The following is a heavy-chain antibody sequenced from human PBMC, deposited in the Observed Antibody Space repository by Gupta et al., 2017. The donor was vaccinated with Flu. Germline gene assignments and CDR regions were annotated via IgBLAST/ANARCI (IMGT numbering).Heavy chain of an antibody. CDR1: GTFSSYA. V-gene: IGHV1-69*06. Sequence: GTFSSYAISWVRQAPGQGLEWMGGIIPIFGTANYAQKFQGRVTITADKSTSTAYMELSSLRSEDTAVYYCAIPHWGLRFLEWLPYYYYYYYMDVWGKGTTVTVSS. CDR3: AIPHWGLRFLEWLPYYYYYYYMDV. D-gene: IGHD3-3*01. J-gene: IGHJ6*03. CDR2: IIPIFGTA.